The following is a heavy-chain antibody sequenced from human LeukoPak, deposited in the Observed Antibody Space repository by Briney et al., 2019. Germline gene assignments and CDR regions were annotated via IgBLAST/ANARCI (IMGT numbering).Heavy chain of an antibody. V-gene: IGHV1-69*13. CDR3: ASASGSYRPRRPAVLPDL. CDR2: IIPIFGTA. Sequence: ASVKVSCKASGGTFSSYAISWVRQAPGQGLEWMGGIIPIFGTANYAQKFQGRVTITADESTSTAYMELSSLRPEDTAVYYCASASGSYRPRRPAVLPDLWGRGTLVTVSS. D-gene: IGHD1-26*01. CDR1: GGTFSSYA. J-gene: IGHJ2*01.